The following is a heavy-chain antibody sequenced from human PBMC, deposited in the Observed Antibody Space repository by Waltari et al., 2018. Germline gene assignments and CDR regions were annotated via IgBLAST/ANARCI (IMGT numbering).Heavy chain of an antibody. CDR1: GFTFSSYS. D-gene: IGHD2-21*02. Sequence: EVQLVESGGGLVQPGGSLRLSCAASGFTFSSYSMNWVRQAPGKGLEWVSYISSSSSTIYYADSVKGRFTISRDNAKNSLYLQMNSLRAEDTAVYYCARGLGDFYYYYGMDVWGQGTTVTVSS. V-gene: IGHV3-48*01. CDR3: ARGLGDFYYYYGMDV. CDR2: ISSSSSTI. J-gene: IGHJ6*02.